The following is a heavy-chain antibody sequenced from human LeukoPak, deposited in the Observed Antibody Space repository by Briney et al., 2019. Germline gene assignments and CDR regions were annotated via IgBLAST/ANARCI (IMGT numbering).Heavy chain of an antibody. D-gene: IGHD2-2*01. CDR3: AKEIVVVPAASDY. CDR1: GFTFSSYG. CDR2: ISGSGGST. V-gene: IGHV3-23*01. Sequence: PGGSLRLSCAASGFTFSSYGMSWVRQAPGKGLEWVSAISGSGGSTYYADSVKGRFTIYRDNSKNTLYLQMNSLRAEDTAVYYCAKEIVVVPAASDYWGQGTLVTVSS. J-gene: IGHJ4*02.